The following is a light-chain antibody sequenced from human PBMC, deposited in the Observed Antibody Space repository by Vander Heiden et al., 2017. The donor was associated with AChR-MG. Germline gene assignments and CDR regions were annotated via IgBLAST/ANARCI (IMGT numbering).Light chain of an antibody. CDR1: SSNIGSNY. V-gene: IGLV1-47*02. Sequence: QSVLPQPPSASGTPGQRVTISCSGSSSNIGSNYVYWYQQLPGTAPRLLICSNSQRPSGVPDRFSGSKSGTSASLSISGLRSEDEADYYCAAWDGSLTVIFGGGTKLTVL. CDR3: AAWDGSLTVI. CDR2: SNS. J-gene: IGLJ2*01.